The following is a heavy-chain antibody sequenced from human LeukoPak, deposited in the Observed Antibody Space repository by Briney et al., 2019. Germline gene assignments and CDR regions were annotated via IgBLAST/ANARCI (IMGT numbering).Heavy chain of an antibody. CDR1: GFTFTNYA. Sequence: GGSLRLSCAASGFTFTNYAMNWVRQAPGKGLEWVSSISSSSYIYYADSVKGRFTISRDNAKNSLYLQMNSLRAEDTAVYYCAASRLGWFDPWGEGTLVTVSS. CDR2: ISSSSYI. CDR3: AASRLGWFDP. D-gene: IGHD6-6*01. V-gene: IGHV3-21*01. J-gene: IGHJ5*02.